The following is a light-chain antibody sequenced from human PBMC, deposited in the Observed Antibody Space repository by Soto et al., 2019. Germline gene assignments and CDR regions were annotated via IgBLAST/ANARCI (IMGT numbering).Light chain of an antibody. CDR3: ASYTRTTTLV. CDR1: SSDVGGYKY. J-gene: IGLJ2*01. Sequence: QSALTQPASVSGSPGQSITISCTGTSSDVGGYKYVSWYQKHPGKAPKLVIYDVNNRPSGISYRFSGSKSGNTASLTISGLQAEDEADYYCASYTRTTTLVFGGGTKVTVL. CDR2: DVN. V-gene: IGLV2-14*01.